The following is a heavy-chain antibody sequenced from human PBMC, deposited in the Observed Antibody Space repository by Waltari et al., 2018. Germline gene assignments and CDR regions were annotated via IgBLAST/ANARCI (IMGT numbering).Heavy chain of an antibody. J-gene: IGHJ6*03. CDR1: GGSISSHY. CDR3: ARGTAPYYYYMDV. V-gene: IGHV4-59*11. CDR2: IYYSGST. Sequence: QVQLQESGPGLVKPSETLSLTCTVSGGSISSHYWSWIRQPPGKGLEWIGYIYYSGSTNYNPSLKSRVTISVDTSKNQFSLKLSSVTAADTAVYYCARGTAPYYYYMDVWGKGTTATVSS.